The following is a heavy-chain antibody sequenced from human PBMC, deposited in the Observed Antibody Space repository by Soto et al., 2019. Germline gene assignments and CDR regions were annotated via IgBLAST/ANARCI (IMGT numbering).Heavy chain of an antibody. V-gene: IGHV3-21*01. CDR2: ISSSSSYI. D-gene: IGHD5-18*01. CDR3: SRDQPGYSYGYGVGY. J-gene: IGHJ4*02. Sequence: EVQLVESGGGLVKPGGSLRLSCAASGFTFSSYSMNWVRQAPGKGLEWVSSISSSSSYIYYADSVKGRFTISRDHAKNSLSLQMNSLRAEDTAVYYCSRDQPGYSYGYGVGYWGQGPLVTVSS. CDR1: GFTFSSYS.